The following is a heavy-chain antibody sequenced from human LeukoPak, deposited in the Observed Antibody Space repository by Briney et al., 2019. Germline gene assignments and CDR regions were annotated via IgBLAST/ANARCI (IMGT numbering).Heavy chain of an antibody. Sequence: NPSETLSLTCAVYGGSFSGYYWSWIRQPPGKGLEWIGEINHSGSTNYNPSLKSRVTIPVDTSKNQFSLKLSSVTAADTAVYYCARSRLGQWLAPSFDYWGQGTLVTVSS. CDR2: INHSGST. CDR3: ARSRLGQWLAPSFDY. V-gene: IGHV4-34*01. CDR1: GGSFSGYY. J-gene: IGHJ4*02. D-gene: IGHD6-19*01.